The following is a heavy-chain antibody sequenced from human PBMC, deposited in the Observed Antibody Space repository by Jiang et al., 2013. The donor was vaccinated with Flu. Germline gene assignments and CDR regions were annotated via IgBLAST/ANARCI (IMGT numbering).Heavy chain of an antibody. J-gene: IGHJ4*02. CDR3: VEGYCSGGFCCPSR. V-gene: IGHV1-8*01. Sequence: SGAEVKKPGASVKVSCKASGYTFTTYDINWVRQATGQGLEWMGWMIPNSGNTDYAPKFQGRVTVTGNTSINTAYMELTSLRCEDTAMYYCVEGYCSGGFCCPSRWGQGTLVTVSS. CDR1: GYTFTTYD. CDR2: MIPNSGNT. D-gene: IGHD2-15*01.